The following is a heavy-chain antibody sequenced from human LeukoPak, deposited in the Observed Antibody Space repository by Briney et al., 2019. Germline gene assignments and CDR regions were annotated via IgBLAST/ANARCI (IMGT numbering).Heavy chain of an antibody. CDR3: ARVRTTSKIAADDAFDI. CDR2: INPNSGGT. V-gene: IGHV1-2*02. CDR1: GFTFTGYY. J-gene: IGHJ3*02. D-gene: IGHD6-13*01. Sequence: GASVKVSCKASGFTFTGYYMHWVRQAPGQGLEWMGWINPNSGGTNYAQKFQGRVTMTRDTSISTAYMELSRLRSDDTAVYYCARVRTTSKIAADDAFDIWGQGTMVTVSS.